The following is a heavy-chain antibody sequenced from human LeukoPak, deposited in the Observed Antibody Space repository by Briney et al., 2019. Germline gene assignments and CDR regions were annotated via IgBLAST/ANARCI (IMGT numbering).Heavy chain of an antibody. J-gene: IGHJ4*02. CDR3: ARDQGYSYGWGFDY. V-gene: IGHV4-59*12. CDR1: GGSISSYY. Sequence: SSETLSLTCTVSGGSISSYYWSWIRQPPGKGLEWIGYIYYSGSTYYNPSLKSRVTISVDTSKNQFSLKLSSVTAADTAVYYCARDQGYSYGWGFDYWGQGTLVTVSS. D-gene: IGHD5-18*01. CDR2: IYYSGST.